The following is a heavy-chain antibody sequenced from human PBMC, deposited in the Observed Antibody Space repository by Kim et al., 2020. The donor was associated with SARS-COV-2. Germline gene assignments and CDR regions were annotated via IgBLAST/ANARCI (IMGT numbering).Heavy chain of an antibody. CDR3: TRKDYNILTGSLISFY. Sequence: SETLSLTCAVYGGSFSGYYWTWISQPPGEGLEWIGDINHSGSTNYNPSLKSRLTVSVDRSKNQFSLKLTSVTAADTAMYYCTRKDYNILTGSLISFYWGQGTLVTVSS. V-gene: IGHV4-34*01. J-gene: IGHJ4*02. CDR1: GGSFSGYY. CDR2: INHSGST. D-gene: IGHD3-9*01.